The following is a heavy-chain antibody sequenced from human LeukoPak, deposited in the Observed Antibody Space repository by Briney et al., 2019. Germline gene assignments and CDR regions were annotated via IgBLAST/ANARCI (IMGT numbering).Heavy chain of an antibody. D-gene: IGHD1-1*01. V-gene: IGHV1-8*02. Sequence: ASVKVSCKASGYTFTSYDINWVRQATGQGLEWMGWMNPNSGNTGYAQKFQGRVTMTRNTSISTAYMELSSLRSEDTAVYYCAREGSTGTRDYYYYYMDVWGKGTTVTISS. CDR1: GYTFTSYD. CDR3: AREGSTGTRDYYYYYMDV. CDR2: MNPNSGNT. J-gene: IGHJ6*03.